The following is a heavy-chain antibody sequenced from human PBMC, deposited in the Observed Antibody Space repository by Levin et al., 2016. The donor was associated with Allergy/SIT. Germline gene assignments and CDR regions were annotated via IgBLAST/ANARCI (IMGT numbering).Heavy chain of an antibody. Sequence: GGSLRLSCVASGLNFRTNAMHWVRQAPGKGLEWVAVISDDGERSNYVDSVKGRATVSRDNSKNTLYLEMDSLRPEDTAVYYCARSLGSERYFNADSWGHGTLVTVSS. CDR1: GLNFRTNA. CDR3: ARSLGSERYFNADS. CDR2: ISDDGERS. V-gene: IGHV3-30*03. D-gene: IGHD3-10*01. J-gene: IGHJ5*01.